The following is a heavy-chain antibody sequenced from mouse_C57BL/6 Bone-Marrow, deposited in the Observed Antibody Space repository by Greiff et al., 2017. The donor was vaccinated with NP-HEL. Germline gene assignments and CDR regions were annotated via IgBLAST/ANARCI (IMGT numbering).Heavy chain of an antibody. V-gene: IGHV5-6*01. Sequence: EVHLVESGGDLVKPGGSLKLSCAASGFTFSSYGMSWVRQTPDKRLEWVATISSGGSYTYYPDSVKGRFTISRDNAKNTLYLQMSSLKSEDTAMYYCASLTGRFDYWGQGTTLTVSS. CDR2: ISSGGSYT. CDR1: GFTFSSYG. J-gene: IGHJ2*01. D-gene: IGHD4-1*01. CDR3: ASLTGRFDY.